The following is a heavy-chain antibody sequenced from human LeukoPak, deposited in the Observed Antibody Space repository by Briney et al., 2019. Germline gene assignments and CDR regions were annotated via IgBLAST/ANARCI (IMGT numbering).Heavy chain of an antibody. D-gene: IGHD3-22*01. V-gene: IGHV3-66*01. J-gene: IGHJ3*02. CDR1: GFTVSSNY. CDR3: ARDTHYYDSSGLDAFDI. Sequence: WGSLRLSCAASGFTVSSNYMSWVRQAPGKGLEWVSVIYSGGSTYYADSVKGRFTISRDNSKNTLYLQMNSLRAEDTAVYYCARDTHYYDSSGLDAFDIWGQGTMVTVSS. CDR2: IYSGGST.